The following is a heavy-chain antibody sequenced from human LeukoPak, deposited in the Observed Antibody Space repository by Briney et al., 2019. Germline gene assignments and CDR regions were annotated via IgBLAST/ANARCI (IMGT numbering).Heavy chain of an antibody. CDR3: ARDLAPQGSYYGPLSYYYYYMDV. CDR1: GYTFTGYY. V-gene: IGHV1-2*02. CDR2: INPNSGGT. D-gene: IGHD3-10*01. J-gene: IGHJ6*03. Sequence: ASVKVSCKASGYTFTGYYMHWVRQAPVQGLEWMGWINPNSGGTNYAQKFQGRVTMTRDTSISTAYMELSRLRSDDTAVYYCARDLAPQGSYYGPLSYYYYYMDVWGKGTTVTVSS.